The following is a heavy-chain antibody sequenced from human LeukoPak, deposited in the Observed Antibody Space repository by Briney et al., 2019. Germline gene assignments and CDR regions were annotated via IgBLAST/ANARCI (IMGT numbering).Heavy chain of an antibody. D-gene: IGHD3-10*01. CDR1: GASISSGGTF. J-gene: IGHJ3*02. V-gene: IGHV4-31*09. CDR3: TQDGEGGNDAFDI. Sequence: SETLSLTCTVSGASISSGGTFWTWIRQHPGKGLEWIAYISDSGSTYYHPSLKSRGTISVDTSKNQFSLKLSSVTAADTAVYYCTQDGEGGNDAFDIWGQGTLVTVSS. CDR2: ISDSGST.